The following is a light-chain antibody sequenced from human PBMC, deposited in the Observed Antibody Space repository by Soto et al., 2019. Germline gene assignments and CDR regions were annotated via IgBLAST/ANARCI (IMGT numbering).Light chain of an antibody. Sequence: DFQMTQSPSTLSASVGDRVTITCRASQSIHSWLAWYQLKPGRAPKLLMYKASTLETGVPSRFSGSGSGTEFTLTISSVQPDAFAAYYCHQYNAHPSTFGQGPKVEIK. J-gene: IGKJ2*01. CDR1: QSIHSW. CDR3: HQYNAHPST. CDR2: KAS. V-gene: IGKV1-5*03.